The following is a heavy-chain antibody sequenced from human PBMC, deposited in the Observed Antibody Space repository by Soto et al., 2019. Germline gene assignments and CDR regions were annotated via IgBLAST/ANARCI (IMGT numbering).Heavy chain of an antibody. Sequence: QVQLVQSGAEVREPGASVKVSCNASGHSLNKYDINWVRQAPGQGLEWMGWVNPNSGETGFAQTFQGRITMTSNTTRNTVYIELRSLRSDVTAVDFCSDTGVPWGQGTLVTV. V-gene: IGHV1-8*01. D-gene: IGHD2-8*02. CDR3: SDTGVP. CDR1: GHSLNKYD. J-gene: IGHJ5*02. CDR2: VNPNSGET.